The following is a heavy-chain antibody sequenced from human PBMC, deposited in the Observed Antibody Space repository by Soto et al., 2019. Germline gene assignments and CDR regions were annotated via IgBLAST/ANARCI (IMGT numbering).Heavy chain of an antibody. CDR1: GFTFSSYS. V-gene: IGHV3-21*01. Sequence: EVQLVESGGGLVKPGGSLRLSCAASGFTFSSYSMNWVRQAPGKGLEWVSSISSSSDYIYYAESVKGRFTISRDNAKNSLYLQMNGLRAEDTAVYYCARDLSSLWFGDYWGQGTLVTVSS. J-gene: IGHJ4*02. CDR2: ISSSSDYI. CDR3: ARDLSSLWFGDY. D-gene: IGHD3-10*01.